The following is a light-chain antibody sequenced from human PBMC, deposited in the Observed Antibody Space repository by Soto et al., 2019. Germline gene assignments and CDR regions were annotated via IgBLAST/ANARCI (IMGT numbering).Light chain of an antibody. V-gene: IGKV1-17*01. CDR3: LQHGSYPRT. CDR1: QGIRND. CDR2: DAS. Sequence: DIQMTQSPSSLSASVGDRVIITCRASQGIRNDLAWYQQKPGKAPRRLIYDASKLQDGVPSRFSGSGSGTEFTLTISSLQPGDIATYYCLQHGSYPRTFGQGTKVDIK. J-gene: IGKJ1*01.